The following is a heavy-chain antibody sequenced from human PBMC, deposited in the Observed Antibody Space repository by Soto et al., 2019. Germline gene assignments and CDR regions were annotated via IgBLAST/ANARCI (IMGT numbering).Heavy chain of an antibody. CDR1: VFSVSSNY. CDR2: ISVGGST. Sequence: EVQLVESGGGLVQPGGSLRLSCSASVFSVSSNYMSWVRQAPGKGLEWVSAISVGGSTYYADSVKGRFTISRDDSRNKVNIQMHTLRVEDTALYYCARDPSSPTAFDIWGQGTMVTVSS. CDR3: ARDPSSPTAFDI. J-gene: IGHJ3*02. D-gene: IGHD6-6*01. V-gene: IGHV3-66*01.